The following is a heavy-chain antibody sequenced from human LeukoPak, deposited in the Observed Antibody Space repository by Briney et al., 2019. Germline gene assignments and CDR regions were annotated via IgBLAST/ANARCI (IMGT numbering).Heavy chain of an antibody. Sequence: GASVKVSCKASGYTFTSYAMHWVRQAPGQGLEWMGGIIPIFGTANYAQKFQGRVTITADESTSTAYMELSSLRSEDTAVYYCAREAVFYYDSSGYSYYFDYWGQGTLVTVSS. V-gene: IGHV1-69*13. CDR1: GYTFTSYA. D-gene: IGHD3-22*01. J-gene: IGHJ4*02. CDR3: AREAVFYYDSSGYSYYFDY. CDR2: IIPIFGTA.